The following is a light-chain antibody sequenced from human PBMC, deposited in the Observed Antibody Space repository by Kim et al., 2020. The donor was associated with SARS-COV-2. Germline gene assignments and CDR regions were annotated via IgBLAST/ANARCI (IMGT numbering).Light chain of an antibody. Sequence: SYELTQPPSVSVAPGNTAKITCGGNNIATKSVHWYQQKPGQAPMVVVSYDSERPSGIPERFSGSNSGSTATLTISRVEAGDEADYYCQVGDSSYQHPVFG. CDR2: YDS. CDR1: NIATKS. V-gene: IGLV3-21*01. CDR3: QVGDSSYQHPV. J-gene: IGLJ3*02.